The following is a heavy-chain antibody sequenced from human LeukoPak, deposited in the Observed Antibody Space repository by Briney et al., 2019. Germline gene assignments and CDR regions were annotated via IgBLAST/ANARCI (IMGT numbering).Heavy chain of an antibody. J-gene: IGHJ4*02. D-gene: IGHD6-19*01. V-gene: IGHV3-7*01. CDR3: AREEGIAVAGTCFPDY. CDR1: GFTFSSYW. CDR2: IKQDGSEK. Sequence: GGSLRLSCAASGFTFSSYWMSWVRQAPGKGLEWVANIKQDGSEKYYVDSVKGRFTIPRDNAKNSLYLQMNSLRAEDTAVYYCAREEGIAVAGTCFPDYWGQGTLVTVSS.